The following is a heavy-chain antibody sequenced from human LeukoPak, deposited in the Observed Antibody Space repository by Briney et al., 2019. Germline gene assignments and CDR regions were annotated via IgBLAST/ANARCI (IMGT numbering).Heavy chain of an antibody. J-gene: IGHJ4*02. D-gene: IGHD4-23*01. CDR2: IRSRSTTI. Sequence: PGGSLRLSCAASGFTFSDAWMNWVRQAPGKGLEWVSFIRSRSTTIYYADSVKGRFTISRDNAKNSLYLQMNSLRAEDTAVYYCARDFGRWFLDYWGQGTLVTVSS. V-gene: IGHV3-48*04. CDR1: GFTFSDAW. CDR3: ARDFGRWFLDY.